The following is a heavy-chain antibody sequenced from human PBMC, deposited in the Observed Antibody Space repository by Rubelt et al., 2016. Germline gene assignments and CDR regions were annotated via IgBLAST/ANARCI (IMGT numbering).Heavy chain of an antibody. V-gene: IGHV4-34*01. CDR2: INHSGGT. CDR3: ARVPQTYNWLDP. CDR1: GGSFSGNY. Sequence: QVQLQQWGAGLLKPSETLSLTCAVYGGSFSGNYWSWIRQPPGKGLEWIGEINHSGGTNYNPSLKRRGTIAIDTSKNQVSLKLSSVTAADTAVYYGARVPQTYNWLDPWGQGTLVTVSS. J-gene: IGHJ5*02.